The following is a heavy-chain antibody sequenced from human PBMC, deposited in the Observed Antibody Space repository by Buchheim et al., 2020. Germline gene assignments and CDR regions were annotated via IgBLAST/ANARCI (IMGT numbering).Heavy chain of an antibody. J-gene: IGHJ5*02. Sequence: EVQLLESGGGLVQPGGSLRLSCAASGFTFSSYAMSWVRQAPGKGLEWVSAISGSGGSTYYADSVKGRFTISRDNSKNKLYLQMNSLRAEDTAVYYCAKHDYYGSGSYYNIPHNWFDPWGQGTL. D-gene: IGHD3-10*01. CDR1: GFTFSSYA. CDR2: ISGSGGST. CDR3: AKHDYYGSGSYYNIPHNWFDP. V-gene: IGHV3-23*01.